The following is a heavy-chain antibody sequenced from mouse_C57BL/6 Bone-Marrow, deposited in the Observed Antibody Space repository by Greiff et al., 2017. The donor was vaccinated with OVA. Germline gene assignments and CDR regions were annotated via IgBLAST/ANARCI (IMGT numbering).Heavy chain of an antibody. V-gene: IGHV1-81*01. CDR1: GYTFTSYG. J-gene: IGHJ3*01. D-gene: IGHD2-4*01. CDR3: ARFYYDYDGFAY. CDR2: IYPRSGNT. Sequence: VKLQESGAELARPWASVKLSCKASGYTFTSYGISWVKQRTGQGLEWIGEIYPRSGNTYYNEKFKGKATLTADKSSSTAYMELRSLTSEDSAVYFCARFYYDYDGFAYWGQGTLVTVSA.